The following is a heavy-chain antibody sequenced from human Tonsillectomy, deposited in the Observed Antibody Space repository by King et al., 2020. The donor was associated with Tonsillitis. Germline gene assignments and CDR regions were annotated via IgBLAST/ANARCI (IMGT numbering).Heavy chain of an antibody. D-gene: IGHD3-22*01. CDR3: AREGNYYDSSGYPPFDY. V-gene: IGHV3-21*01. CDR1: GFTFCSYS. CDR2: ISSSSSYI. Sequence: VQLVESGGGLVKPGGSLRLSFAASGFTFCSYSMIWFRQAPGKWVEGCSSISSSSSYIYYAVSVNGRFTISRANAKNSLYLQMNSLRAEDTAVYYCAREGNYYDSSGYPPFDYWGQGTLVTVSS. J-gene: IGHJ4*02.